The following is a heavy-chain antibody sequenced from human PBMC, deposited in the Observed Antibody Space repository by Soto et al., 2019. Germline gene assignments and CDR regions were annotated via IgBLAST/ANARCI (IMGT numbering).Heavy chain of an antibody. D-gene: IGHD2-15*01. V-gene: IGHV3-21*01. CDR1: GFTFSSYS. CDR3: ARAVGYCSGGSCYTDYYYYYYMDV. J-gene: IGHJ6*03. Sequence: EVQLVESGGGLVKPGGSLRLSCAASGFTFSSYSMNWVRQAPGKGLEWVSSISSSSSYIYYADSVKGRFTISRDNAKNSLYLQMNSLRAEDTAVYYCARAVGYCSGGSCYTDYYYYYYMDVWGKGTTVTVSS. CDR2: ISSSSSYI.